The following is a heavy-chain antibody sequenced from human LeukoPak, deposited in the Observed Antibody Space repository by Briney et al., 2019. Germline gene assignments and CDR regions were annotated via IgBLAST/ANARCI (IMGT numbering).Heavy chain of an antibody. CDR2: ISYDGSNK. J-gene: IGHJ4*02. CDR1: GFTFSSYA. CDR3: ARDQHFDY. V-gene: IGHV3-30*04. D-gene: IGHD2-21*01. Sequence: GGSLRLSCAASGFTFSSYAMHWVRQAPGKGLEWVAVISYDGSNKYYADSVKGRFTIPRDNSKNTLYLQMNSLRAEDTAVYYCARDQHFDYWGQGTLVTVSS.